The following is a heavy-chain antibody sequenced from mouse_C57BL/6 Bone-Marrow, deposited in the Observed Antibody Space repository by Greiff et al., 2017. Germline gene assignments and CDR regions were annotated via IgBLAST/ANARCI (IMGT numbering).Heavy chain of an antibody. J-gene: IGHJ3*01. D-gene: IGHD2-13*01. Sequence: VQLQESGPGLVAPSQSLSITCTVSGFSLTSYGVDWVRQSPGKGLEWLGVIWGVGSTNYNSALKSRLRIRKDNSKSQVFLKMNSLQTDDTAMYYCARHCDGGFAYWGQGTLVTVSA. CDR3: ARHCDGGFAY. CDR2: IWGVGST. CDR1: GFSLTSYG. V-gene: IGHV2-6*01.